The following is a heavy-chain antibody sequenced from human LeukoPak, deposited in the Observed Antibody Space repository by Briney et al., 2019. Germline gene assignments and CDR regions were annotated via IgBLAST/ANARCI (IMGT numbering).Heavy chain of an antibody. J-gene: IGHJ4*02. CDR2: IRSKAYGGTT. D-gene: IGHD6-13*01. V-gene: IGHV3-49*04. CDR1: GFTFGDYA. CDR3: TRDNSSSWYDY. Sequence: GGSLRLSCTASGFTFGDYAMSWVRQAPGKGLEWVGFIRSKAYGGTTEYAASVKGRFTISRDDSKSIAYLQMNSLKTEDTAVYYCTRDNSSSWYDYWGQGTLVTVSS.